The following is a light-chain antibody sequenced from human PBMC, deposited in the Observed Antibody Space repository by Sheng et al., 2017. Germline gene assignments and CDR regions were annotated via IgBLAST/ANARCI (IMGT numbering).Light chain of an antibody. CDR2: VAS. J-gene: IGKJ2*02. CDR1: QTISNF. CDR3: QQTYRTPRT. V-gene: IGKV1-39*01. Sequence: DIQMTQSPPSLSASVGDRVTITCRASQTISNFLNWYQQKPGQAPRLLIYVASSLQSGVPSRFSGSGSGTDFTLTINSLQPEDIATYYCQQTYRTPRTFGQGTKVEIK.